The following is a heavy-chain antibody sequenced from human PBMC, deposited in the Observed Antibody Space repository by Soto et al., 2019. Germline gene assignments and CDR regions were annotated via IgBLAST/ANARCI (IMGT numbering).Heavy chain of an antibody. CDR3: ARVGWGGGYYYYGMDV. J-gene: IGHJ6*02. Sequence: LSLTCAVYGGSFSGYYWSWIRQPPGKGLEWIGEINHSGSTNYNPSLKSRVTISVDTSKNQFSLKLSSVTAADTAVYYCARVGWGGGYYYYGMDVWGQGTTVTVSS. V-gene: IGHV4-34*01. D-gene: IGHD2-15*01. CDR2: INHSGST. CDR1: GGSFSGYY.